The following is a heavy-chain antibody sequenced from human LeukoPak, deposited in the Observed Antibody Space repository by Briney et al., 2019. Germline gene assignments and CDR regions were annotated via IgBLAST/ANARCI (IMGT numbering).Heavy chain of an antibody. CDR2: VYYSGTT. CDR1: GGSITQYY. D-gene: IGHD4-17*01. J-gene: IGHJ5*02. V-gene: IGHV4-59*08. CDR3: AKLWDDFGDSPAWFDP. Sequence: SETLSLTCSVSGGSITQYYWTWIRQPPGKGLEWIGYVYYSGTTFYSPSLKSRVSMSVDTRKNHFSLDLWSVTVLDTTVYYCAKLWDDFGDSPAWFDPWGQGTLVTVSS.